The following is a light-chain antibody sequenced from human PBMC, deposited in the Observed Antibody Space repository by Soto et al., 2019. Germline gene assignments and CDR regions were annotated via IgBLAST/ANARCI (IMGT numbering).Light chain of an antibody. J-gene: IGLJ1*01. CDR3: SSYAGANRV. V-gene: IGLV2-8*01. Sequence: QSAPTQPPSASGSPGQSVTISCTGTSSDVGANNYVSWYQQHPGKAPKLMIYEVTKRPSGVPDRFSGSKSGNTASLTVSGLQAEDEADYYCSSYAGANRVFGTGTKLTVL. CDR2: EVT. CDR1: SSDVGANNY.